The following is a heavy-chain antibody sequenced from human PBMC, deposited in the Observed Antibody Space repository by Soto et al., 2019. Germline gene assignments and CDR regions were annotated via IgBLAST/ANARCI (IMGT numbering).Heavy chain of an antibody. D-gene: IGHD6-19*01. J-gene: IGHJ6*02. V-gene: IGHV4-59*01. CDR1: GCSISSYY. CDR3: ARGGGVAGIVGHYYYGMDV. CDR2: IYYSGST. Sequence: SETLSLTCTFSGCSISSYYWSWIRQPPGKGLEWIGYIYYSGSTNYNPSLKSRVTISVDTSISTAYMELSRLRSDDTAVYYCARGGGVAGIVGHYYYGMDVWGQGTTVTVSS.